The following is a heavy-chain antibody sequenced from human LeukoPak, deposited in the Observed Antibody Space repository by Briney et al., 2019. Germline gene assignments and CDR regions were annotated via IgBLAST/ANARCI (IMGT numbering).Heavy chain of an antibody. J-gene: IGHJ5*02. V-gene: IGHV1-18*01. CDR1: GYTFTNYA. CDR3: AREGRLMSDTTVHP. CDR2: VSAYSGNT. Sequence: ASVKVSCKASGYTFTNYAVSWLRQAPGQTLEWMGWVSAYSGNTNYAQNFHDRLTMTTDTSTSTAYIELRSLTSEDTAVYYCAREGRLMSDTTVHPWGQGTLVTVSP. D-gene: IGHD2/OR15-2a*01.